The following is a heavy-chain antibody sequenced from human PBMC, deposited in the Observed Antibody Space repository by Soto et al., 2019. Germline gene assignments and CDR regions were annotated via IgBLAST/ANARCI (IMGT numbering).Heavy chain of an antibody. J-gene: IGHJ4*02. Sequence: EVQLLESGGGLVQPGGSLRLSCAASVFTFSSYAIHWVRQAPGEGREWVSGISGRGDSKSYTDSVKGRFTISRANYKNTLNLQMNSLRAEDTAVYYCAKVTWQLVHTRYFHYWGKETLVTVSS. CDR2: ISGRGDSK. D-gene: IGHD6-6*01. CDR3: AKVTWQLVHTRYFHY. CDR1: VFTFSSYA. V-gene: IGHV3-23*01.